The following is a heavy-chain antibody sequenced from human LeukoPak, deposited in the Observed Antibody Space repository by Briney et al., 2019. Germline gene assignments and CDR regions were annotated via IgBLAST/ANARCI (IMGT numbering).Heavy chain of an antibody. J-gene: IGHJ6*03. CDR3: AREAGDSATTRVDYYYSHYMDV. V-gene: IGHV1-2*02. CDR1: GYTFVDYY. CDR2: INPNSGGT. Sequence: EASVKVSCKASGYTFVDYYMHWVRQAPGQGLEWMGWINPNSGGTNYAQKFQGRVTMTRDTSISTAYMDLSRLKSDDMAVYFCAREAGDSATTRVDYYYSHYMDVWGTGTTVTVSS. D-gene: IGHD1-26*01.